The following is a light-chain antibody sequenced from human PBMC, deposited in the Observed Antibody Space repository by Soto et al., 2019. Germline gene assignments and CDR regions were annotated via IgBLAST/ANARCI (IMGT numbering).Light chain of an antibody. Sequence: QPVLTQPPSVSGAPGQRVTISCTGSSSNIGAGYDVHWYQQIPGTAPKLLIYGNSNRPSGVPDRFSGSKSGTSASLAITGLQAEDEADYYCQSYDSSLSGVFGGGTQLTVL. V-gene: IGLV1-40*01. CDR1: SSNIGAGYD. CDR3: QSYDSSLSGV. CDR2: GNS. J-gene: IGLJ2*01.